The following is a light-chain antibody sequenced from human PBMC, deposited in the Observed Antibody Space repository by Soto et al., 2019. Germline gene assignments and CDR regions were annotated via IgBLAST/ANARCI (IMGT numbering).Light chain of an antibody. J-gene: IGKJ1*01. Sequence: DIQMTQSPSTLSASVGDRVTITCRASQSISSWLAWYQQKPGKAPKLLIYDASSLESGVPSRFSGSVSGTEFTFSISRLQPDDFATYYCQQYNSYSPWTFGQGTKVEIK. V-gene: IGKV1-5*01. CDR3: QQYNSYSPWT. CDR1: QSISSW. CDR2: DAS.